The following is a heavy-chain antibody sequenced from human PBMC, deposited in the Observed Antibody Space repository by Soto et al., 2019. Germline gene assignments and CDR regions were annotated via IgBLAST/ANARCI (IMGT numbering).Heavy chain of an antibody. V-gene: IGHV4-30-4*01. J-gene: IGHJ6*02. D-gene: IGHD2-15*01. CDR2: IYYSGSI. CDR3: ARDDCRGTRCSYYYGMDV. Sequence: SETLSLTCTVSGGSINSGDYYWSWIRHPPGKGLEWIGYIYYSGSIFYNPSLESRVTISIDTSKNQFSLKLSSVTAADTAVYYCARDDCRGTRCSYYYGMDVWGQGTTVTVSS. CDR1: GGSINSGDYY.